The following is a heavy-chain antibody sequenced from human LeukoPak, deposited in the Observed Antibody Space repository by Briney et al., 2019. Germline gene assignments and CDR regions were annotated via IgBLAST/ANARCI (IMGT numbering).Heavy chain of an antibody. J-gene: IGHJ4*02. CDR2: INSDGSWT. Sequence: GGSLRLSCAGAGNYRMHWVRQAPGKGLVWVSHINSDGSWTSYADSVKGRFTVSKDNAKNTVYLQMNNLRAEDTAVYYCVSFYETYWGRGTLVTVSS. CDR3: VSFYETY. D-gene: IGHD2-2*01. CDR1: GNYR. V-gene: IGHV3-74*01.